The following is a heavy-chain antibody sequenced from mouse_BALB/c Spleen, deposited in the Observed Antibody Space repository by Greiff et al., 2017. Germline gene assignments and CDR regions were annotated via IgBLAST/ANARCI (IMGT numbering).Heavy chain of an antibody. Sequence: EVQLVESGPGLVKPSQSLSLTCSVTGYSITSGYYWNWIRQFPGNKLEWMGYISYDGSNNYNPSLKNRISITRDTSKNQFFLKLNSVTTEDTATYYCARGDGPFDYWGQGTTLTVSS. CDR3: ARGDGPFDY. D-gene: IGHD1-2*01. J-gene: IGHJ2*01. CDR1: GYSITSGYY. V-gene: IGHV3-6*02. CDR2: ISYDGSN.